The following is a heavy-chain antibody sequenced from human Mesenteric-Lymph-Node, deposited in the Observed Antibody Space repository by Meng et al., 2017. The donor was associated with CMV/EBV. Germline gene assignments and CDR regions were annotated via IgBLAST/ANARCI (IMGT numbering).Heavy chain of an antibody. CDR3: AAYLAARPFDY. Sequence: GGSLRLSCAASGFTFSRYALHWVRQAPGKGLEWVAVISYDGTNKYYADSLKGRFTISRDNAKSTLYLQMNSLRPEDTAFYYCAAYLAARPFDYWGRGTLVTVSS. V-gene: IGHV3-30*01. D-gene: IGHD6-6*01. CDR1: GFTFSRYA. J-gene: IGHJ4*02. CDR2: ISYDGTNK.